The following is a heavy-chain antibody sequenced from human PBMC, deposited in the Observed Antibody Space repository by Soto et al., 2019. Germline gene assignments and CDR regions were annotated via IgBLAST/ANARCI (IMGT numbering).Heavy chain of an antibody. CDR2: INIGGSAA. J-gene: IGHJ4*02. CDR3: VRGAKGWYGIDY. Sequence: EVQLVESGGGLVQPGGSLRLSCAASGFTFSNYWMHWVRLPPGKGLLWVSRINIGGSAANYAGAVEGRFTVSRDDATNTLYLQMNSLRDDDTAVYYCVRGAKGWYGIDYWGQGAPVSVSS. CDR1: GFTFSNYW. V-gene: IGHV3-74*01. D-gene: IGHD6-19*01.